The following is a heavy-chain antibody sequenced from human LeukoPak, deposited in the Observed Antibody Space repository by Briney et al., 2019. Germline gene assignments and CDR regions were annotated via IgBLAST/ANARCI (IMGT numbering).Heavy chain of an antibody. D-gene: IGHD3-22*01. CDR2: IYYSGST. J-gene: IGHJ2*01. Sequence: NSGGSLRLSCAASGFIVNTKYMSWIRQSPGKGLEWIGHIYYSGSTNYSPSLKSRVTISVDTSKNHFSLKLSSVTAADTAVYYCARAPGSGYYSYWYFDLWGRGTLVTVSS. CDR3: ARAPGSGYYSYWYFDL. CDR1: GFIVNTKY. V-gene: IGHV4-59*02.